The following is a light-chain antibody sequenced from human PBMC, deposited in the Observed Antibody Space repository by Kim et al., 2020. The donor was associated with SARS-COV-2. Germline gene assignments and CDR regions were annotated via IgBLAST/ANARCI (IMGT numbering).Light chain of an antibody. Sequence: QSVLTQPPSASGTPGQRVTISCAGSSSNIERNYVYWYQQLPGTAPKVLIYTNNQRPSGVPDRFSGSKSGTSASLAISGLRSEDEADYYCAAWDDSRSGRVFGGGTQLTVL. J-gene: IGLJ3*02. V-gene: IGLV1-47*01. CDR3: AAWDDSRSGRV. CDR1: SSNIERNY. CDR2: TNN.